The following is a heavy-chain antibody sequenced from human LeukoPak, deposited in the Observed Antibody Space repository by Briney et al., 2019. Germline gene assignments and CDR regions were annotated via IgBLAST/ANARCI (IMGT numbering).Heavy chain of an antibody. CDR1: GGPPSTYT. J-gene: IGHJ4*02. Sequence: PSETLSLTCSVSGGPPSTYTWSWVRQSPGKGLEWIGYIYHGGTTNYSPSLKSRATISAHTARNQFSLRLRSVTAADTAIYYCARDPSVGSGMQYWGQGTLVSVSS. CDR3: ARDPSVGSGMQY. CDR2: IYHGGTT. D-gene: IGHD3-10*01. V-gene: IGHV4-59*01.